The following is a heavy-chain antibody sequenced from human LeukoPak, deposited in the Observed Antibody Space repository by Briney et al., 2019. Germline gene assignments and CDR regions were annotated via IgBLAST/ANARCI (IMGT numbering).Heavy chain of an antibody. CDR2: IYPGDFDT. CDR3: ARRMIGDCSSTSCYPGGLGDWFDP. Sequence: GESLKISCKGSGYSSTSYWNGWVRQMPGKGLEWMGIIYPGDFDTRYSPSFQGQVTISADKSISTAYLQWSSLKASDTAMYYCARRMIGDCSSTSCYPGGLGDWFDPWGQGTLVTVSS. J-gene: IGHJ5*02. D-gene: IGHD2-2*01. CDR1: GYSSTSYW. V-gene: IGHV5-51*01.